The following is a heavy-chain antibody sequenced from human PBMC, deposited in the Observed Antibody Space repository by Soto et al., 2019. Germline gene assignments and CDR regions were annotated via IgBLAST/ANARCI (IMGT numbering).Heavy chain of an antibody. J-gene: IGHJ4*02. CDR1: GFTFSSYG. CDR2: IWYDGSNK. CDR3: ARESYGAYFDY. V-gene: IGHV3-33*01. D-gene: IGHD4-17*01. Sequence: QVQLVESGGGVVQPGRSLRLSCAASGFTFSSYGMHWVRQAPGKGLEWVAVIWYDGSNKYYADSVKGRFTISRDNSKNTLYLQMNSLRAEDTAVYYCARESYGAYFDYWGQGTLVTVSS.